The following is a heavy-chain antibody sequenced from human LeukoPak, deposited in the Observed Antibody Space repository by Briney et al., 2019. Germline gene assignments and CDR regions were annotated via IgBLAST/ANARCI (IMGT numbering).Heavy chain of an antibody. J-gene: IGHJ4*02. D-gene: IGHD3-22*01. Sequence: GGSLRLSCAASGFTFSSYSMNWVRQAPGKGLERVSYISSSSSTIYYADSVKGRFTISRDNAKNSLYLQMNSLRDEDTAVYYCARDGGTYDYDSSGYSQFDYWGQGTLVTVSS. CDR2: ISSSSSTI. V-gene: IGHV3-48*02. CDR3: ARDGGTYDYDSSGYSQFDY. CDR1: GFTFSSYS.